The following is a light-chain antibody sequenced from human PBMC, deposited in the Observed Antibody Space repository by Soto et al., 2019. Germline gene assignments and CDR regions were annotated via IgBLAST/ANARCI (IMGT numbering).Light chain of an antibody. Sequence: EIVLTQSPATLSLSPGGRAALSCRASQSVSSYLAWYQQKPGQAPRLLIYDASNRATGIPARFSGSGSGTDFTLNISSLQSEDFAVYYCQQRSSWPLTFGGGTKVEI. CDR1: QSVSSY. CDR2: DAS. CDR3: QQRSSWPLT. J-gene: IGKJ4*01. V-gene: IGKV3-11*01.